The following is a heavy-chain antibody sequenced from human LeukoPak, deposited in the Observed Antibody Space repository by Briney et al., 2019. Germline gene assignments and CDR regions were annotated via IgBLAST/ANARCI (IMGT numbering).Heavy chain of an antibody. CDR3: ASGTECGGDCYSL. J-gene: IGHJ4*02. V-gene: IGHV4-30-2*01. CDR1: GGSISSCGYS. CDR2: IYHSGST. Sequence: TSQTLSLTCAVSGGSISSCGYSWSWIRQPPGKGLEWIGYIYHSGSTYYNPSLKSRVTISVDRSKNQFSLKLSSVTAADTAVYYCASGTECGGDCYSLWGQGTLVTVSS. D-gene: IGHD2-21*02.